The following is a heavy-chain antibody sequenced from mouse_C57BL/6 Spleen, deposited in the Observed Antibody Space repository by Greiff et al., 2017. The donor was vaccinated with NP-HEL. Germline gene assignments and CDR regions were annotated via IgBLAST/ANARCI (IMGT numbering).Heavy chain of an antibody. CDR3: ARRGVYSNYSWFAY. D-gene: IGHD2-5*01. CDR2: INPNNGGT. J-gene: IGHJ3*01. Sequence: EVQVVESGPELVKPGASVKIPCKASGYTFTDYNMDWVKQSHGKSLEWIGDINPNNGGTIYNQKFKGKATLTVDKSSSTAYMELRSLTSEDTAVYYCARRGVYSNYSWFAYWGQGTLVTVSA. CDR1: GYTFTDYN. V-gene: IGHV1-18*01.